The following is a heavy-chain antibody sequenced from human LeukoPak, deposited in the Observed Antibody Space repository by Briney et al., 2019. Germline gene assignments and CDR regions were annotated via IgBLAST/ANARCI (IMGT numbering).Heavy chain of an antibody. CDR1: GFTFSSYA. Sequence: GGSLRLSCAASGFTFSSYAMSWVGPAPGRGLEGVSYISSSGSTIYYADSVKGRFTISRDNAKNSLYLQMNSLRAEDTAVYYCAELGITMIGGVWGKGTTVTISS. J-gene: IGHJ6*04. D-gene: IGHD3-10*02. V-gene: IGHV3-48*03. CDR2: ISSSGSTI. CDR3: AELGITMIGGV.